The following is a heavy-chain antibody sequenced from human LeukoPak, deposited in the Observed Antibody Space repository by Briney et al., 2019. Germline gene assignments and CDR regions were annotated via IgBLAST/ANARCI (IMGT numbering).Heavy chain of an antibody. CDR1: GYTFTSYG. Sequence: GASVKVSCKASGYTFTSYGISWVRQAPGQGLEWMGWISAYNGNTNYAQKLQGRVTMTTDTSTSTAYMELRSLRSDDTAVYYCARAGMVVVVPAAMGHWGQGTLVTVSS. V-gene: IGHV1-18*01. D-gene: IGHD2-2*01. J-gene: IGHJ1*01. CDR2: ISAYNGNT. CDR3: ARAGMVVVVPAAMGH.